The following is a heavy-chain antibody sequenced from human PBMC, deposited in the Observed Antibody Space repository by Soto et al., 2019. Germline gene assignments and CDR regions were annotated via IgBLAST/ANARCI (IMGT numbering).Heavy chain of an antibody. V-gene: IGHV3-23*01. CDR1: GFTFNSYV. CDR2: ISRSGRGSA. J-gene: IGHJ4*02. D-gene: IGHD3-22*01. CDR3: ARGRYLDSSDYWVANLPFDH. Sequence: GGSLRLSCAASGFTFNSYVMTWVRQAPGEGLEWVSSISRSGRGSAYYADSVKGRFTISRDNSENTLFLQMNNLRDEDAALYYCARGRYLDSSDYWVANLPFDHWGLGTLVTVSS.